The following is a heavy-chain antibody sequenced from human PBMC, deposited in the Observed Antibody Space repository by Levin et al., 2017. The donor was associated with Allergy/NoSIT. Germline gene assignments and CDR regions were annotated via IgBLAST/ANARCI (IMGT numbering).Heavy chain of an antibody. D-gene: IGHD5-24*01. J-gene: IGHJ4*02. CDR3: ARVRLQYSNHFDY. Sequence: PSETLSLTCAVYGGSFSGYYWSWIRQPPGKGLEWIGEINHSGSTNYNPSLKSRVTISVDTSKNQFSLKLSSVTAADTAVYYCARVRLQYSNHFDYWGQGTLVTVSS. V-gene: IGHV4-34*01. CDR1: GGSFSGYY. CDR2: INHSGST.